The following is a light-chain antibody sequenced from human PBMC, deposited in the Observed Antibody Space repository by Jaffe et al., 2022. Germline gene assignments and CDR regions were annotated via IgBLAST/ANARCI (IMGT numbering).Light chain of an antibody. CDR2: GNN. Sequence: QSVLTQPPSASGTPGQRVTISCSGSSSNIGSNCVMWYQQLPGTAPKLLIYGNNQRPSGVPDRFSGSKSGTSASLAISGLRSEDEADYYCAAWDDSLSGWVFGGGTKLTVL. V-gene: IGLV1-47*01. J-gene: IGLJ3*02. CDR3: AAWDDSLSGWV. CDR1: SSNIGSNC.